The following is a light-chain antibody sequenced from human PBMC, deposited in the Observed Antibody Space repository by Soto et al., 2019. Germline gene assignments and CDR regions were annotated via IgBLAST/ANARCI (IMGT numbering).Light chain of an antibody. CDR2: RGS. V-gene: IGKV3-20*01. Sequence: VLTQSPGTLSLSPGERATLSCRASQNIRGNELAWYQQKPGQAPRLLIYRGSSRATGIPDRFSGRGSGTDFTLTSSRLETEHFVGYYRQTYGISAPWTFGQGTKVEI. CDR3: QTYGISAPWT. CDR1: QNIRGNE. J-gene: IGKJ1*01.